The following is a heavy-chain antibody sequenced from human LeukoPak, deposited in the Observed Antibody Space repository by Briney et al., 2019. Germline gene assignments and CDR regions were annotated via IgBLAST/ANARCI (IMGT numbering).Heavy chain of an antibody. J-gene: IGHJ5*02. Sequence: PGGSLRLSCAASGFTFNNAWMNWVRQAPGKGLEWVGRIKSKNVGGTTDYAAPVKGRFTISRDDSKNTVYLQMNSLKIEDTAVYYCTSHAAFDXWXQGTLVTVSS. CDR3: TSHAAFDX. CDR1: GFTFNNAW. V-gene: IGHV3-15*01. CDR2: IKSKNVGGTT.